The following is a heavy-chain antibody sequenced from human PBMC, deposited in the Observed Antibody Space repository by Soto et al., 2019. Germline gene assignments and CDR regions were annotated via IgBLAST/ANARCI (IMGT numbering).Heavy chain of an antibody. CDR2: IHHSGST. CDR1: GGSISSYY. D-gene: IGHD3-10*01. V-gene: IGHV4-59*01. J-gene: IGHJ6*02. Sequence: PSETLSLTCTVSGGSISSYYWSWSRQPPGKGLEWIGYIHHSGSTNYNPSLKSRVTMSVDTSKNQVSLKLSAVTAADTAVYFCARAAYGSGSYYAPYYYYAMDVWGQGTTVTSP. CDR3: ARAAYGSGSYYAPYYYYAMDV.